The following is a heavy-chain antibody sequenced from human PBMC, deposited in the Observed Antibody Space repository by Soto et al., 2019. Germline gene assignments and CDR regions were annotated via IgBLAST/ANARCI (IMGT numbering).Heavy chain of an antibody. CDR1: GFTFSHGW. V-gene: IGHV3-15*01. CDR3: TTDRPLTGSSNALY. Sequence: VGPLRLSCAVSGFTFSHGWMTWVRQTPGKGLEWVGLIKSKADGETVDYAAPVKGRFTISRDDSQNTLYLQMDSLKTEDTAVYYCTTDRPLTGSSNALYWGQGTLVTVSS. CDR2: IKSKADGETV. J-gene: IGHJ4*02. D-gene: IGHD2-2*01.